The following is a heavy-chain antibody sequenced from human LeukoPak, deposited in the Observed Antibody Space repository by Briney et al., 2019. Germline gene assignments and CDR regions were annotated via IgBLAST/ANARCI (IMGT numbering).Heavy chain of an antibody. CDR2: IYPGDSDT. Sequence: GESLKISCKGSGYSFTTYWIGWVRQMPGKGLEWMGIIYPGDSDTRYSPSFQGQVTISVDKSISTAYLLWSSLKASDTALYYCPRSNIVSTNDFDYWGQGTLVTVSS. CDR3: PRSNIVSTNDFDY. J-gene: IGHJ4*02. V-gene: IGHV5-51*01. D-gene: IGHD5/OR15-5a*01. CDR1: GYSFTTYW.